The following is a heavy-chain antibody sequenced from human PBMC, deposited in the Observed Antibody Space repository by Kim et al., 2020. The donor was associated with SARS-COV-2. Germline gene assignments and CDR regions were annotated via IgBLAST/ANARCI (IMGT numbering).Heavy chain of an antibody. J-gene: IGHJ4*02. D-gene: IGHD1-1*01. Sequence: DSVKGRFTISRDNSKNTLYLQMNSLRAEDTAVYYCAKWEPSRSGVGWEDYWGQGTLVTVSS. CDR3: AKWEPSRSGVGWEDY. V-gene: IGHV3-23*01.